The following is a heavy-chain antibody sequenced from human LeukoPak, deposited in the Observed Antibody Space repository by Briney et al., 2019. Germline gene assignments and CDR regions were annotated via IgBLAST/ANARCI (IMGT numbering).Heavy chain of an antibody. D-gene: IGHD3-16*01. CDR3: ARDSDDYEGFDY. J-gene: IGHJ4*02. CDR1: GFTFSSYS. V-gene: IGHV3-21*01. CDR2: ISSSSSYI. Sequence: PGGSLRLSCAASGFTFSSYSRNWVRQAPGKGLEWVSSISSSSSYIYYPETVKGRFTISRDNAKNSLYLQMSSLRAEDTAVYYCARDSDDYEGFDYWGQGTLVTVSS.